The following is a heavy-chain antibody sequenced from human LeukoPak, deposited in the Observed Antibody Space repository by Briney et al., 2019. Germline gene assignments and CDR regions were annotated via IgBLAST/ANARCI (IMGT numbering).Heavy chain of an antibody. CDR3: SKEAHSSSSTG. V-gene: IGHV3-23*01. CDR1: GFTFSSYA. J-gene: IGHJ4*02. CDR2: ISAGGYNT. Sequence: PGRSLRLSCAASGFTFSSYAMTWVRQAPGKGLEWVSSISAGGYNTYYADSVRGRFTISRDKSKNTLYLQMNSLIAEDTAVYYCSKEAHSSSSTGWGQGTLVTVSS. D-gene: IGHD6-13*01.